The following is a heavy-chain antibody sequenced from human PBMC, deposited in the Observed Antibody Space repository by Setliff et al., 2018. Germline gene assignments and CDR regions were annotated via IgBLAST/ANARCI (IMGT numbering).Heavy chain of an antibody. CDR1: GYTLTELS. CDR2: INTNTGDP. V-gene: IGHV7-4-1*02. Sequence: ASVKVSCKVSGYTLTELSMHWVRQAPGQGLEWMGWINTNTGDPTYAQGFTGRFVFSLDTSVSTAYPHISSLKAEDTAVYFCTRADHMVTTTFDYWGQGTLVTVSS. J-gene: IGHJ4*01. CDR3: TRADHMVTTTFDY. D-gene: IGHD4-17*01.